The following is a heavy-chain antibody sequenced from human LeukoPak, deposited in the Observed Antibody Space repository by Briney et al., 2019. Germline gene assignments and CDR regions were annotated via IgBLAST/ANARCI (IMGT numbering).Heavy chain of an antibody. J-gene: IGHJ4*02. CDR2: IHYSGET. V-gene: IGHV4-59*12. CDR3: ARDLTFDY. CDR1: GGSISGYY. Sequence: SETLSLTCTVSGGSISGYYWSWIRQPPGKELEWIGYIHYSGETNYNPSLNSRVTISVDTSKNQLSLNLRSVTAADTAVYYCARDLTFDYWGQGALVTVSS.